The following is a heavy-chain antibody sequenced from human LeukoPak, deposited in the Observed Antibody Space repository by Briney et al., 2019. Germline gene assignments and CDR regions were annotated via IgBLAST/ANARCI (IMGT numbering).Heavy chain of an antibody. CDR3: ARAPKDYYGSVLNWFDP. CDR1: GFTFSSYA. V-gene: IGHV3-30-3*01. Sequence: HPGGSLRLSCAASGFTFSSYAMHWVRQAPGKGLEWVAVISYDGSNKYYADSVKGRFTISRDNAKNSLYLQMNSLRAEDTAVYYCARAPKDYYGSVLNWFDPWGQGTLVTVSS. D-gene: IGHD3-10*01. J-gene: IGHJ5*02. CDR2: ISYDGSNK.